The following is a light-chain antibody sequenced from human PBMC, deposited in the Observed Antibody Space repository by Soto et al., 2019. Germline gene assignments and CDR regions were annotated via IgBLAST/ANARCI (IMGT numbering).Light chain of an antibody. CDR1: RSISIW. V-gene: IGKV1-5*03. Sequence: DIRMTQSPSTLSASVGDRVAITCRASRSISIWLAWYQQKPGKAPKLLIYKASSLESGVPSRFSGSGSGTEFTLTISSLQPDDFATYYCQQYNDYSWTFGQGTKVEIK. CDR2: KAS. J-gene: IGKJ1*01. CDR3: QQYNDYSWT.